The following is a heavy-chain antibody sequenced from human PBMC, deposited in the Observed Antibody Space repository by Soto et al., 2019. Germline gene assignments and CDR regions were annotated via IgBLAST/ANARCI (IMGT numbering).Heavy chain of an antibody. J-gene: IGHJ6*02. D-gene: IGHD3-10*01. CDR3: ATLQRYYYGSGSYHGMDV. CDR2: MNPNSGNT. CDR1: GYTFTSYD. Sequence: ASVKVSCKASGYTFTSYDINWARQATGQGLEWMGWMNPNSGNTGYAQKFQGRVTMTRNTSISTAYMELSSLRSEDTAVYYCATLQRYYYGSGSYHGMDVWGQGTTVTVSS. V-gene: IGHV1-8*01.